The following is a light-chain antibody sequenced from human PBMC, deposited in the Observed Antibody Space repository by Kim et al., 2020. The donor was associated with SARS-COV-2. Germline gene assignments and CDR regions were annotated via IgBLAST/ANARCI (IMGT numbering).Light chain of an antibody. J-gene: IGKJ4*01. V-gene: IGKV3-20*01. CDR1: QSVSNSY. Sequence: SPGERATLSCRASQSVSNSYLAWYQQKPGQAPRLLIYGASSRATGIQDRFSGSGSGTDFTFSISRLEPEDFAVYYCQQYGSSPLTFGGGTKVDIK. CDR2: GAS. CDR3: QQYGSSPLT.